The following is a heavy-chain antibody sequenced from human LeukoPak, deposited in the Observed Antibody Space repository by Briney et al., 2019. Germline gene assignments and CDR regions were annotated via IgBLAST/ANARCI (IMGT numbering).Heavy chain of an antibody. Sequence: GGSLRLSCAASGFTFSSYAMHWVRQAPGKGLEWVAVISYDGSNKYYADSVKGRFTISRDNSKNTLYPQMNSLRAEDTAVYYCARDEVVVIRGYFDYWGQGTLVTVSS. CDR3: ARDEVVVIRGYFDY. D-gene: IGHD3-22*01. CDR1: GFTFSSYA. CDR2: ISYDGSNK. J-gene: IGHJ4*02. V-gene: IGHV3-30*04.